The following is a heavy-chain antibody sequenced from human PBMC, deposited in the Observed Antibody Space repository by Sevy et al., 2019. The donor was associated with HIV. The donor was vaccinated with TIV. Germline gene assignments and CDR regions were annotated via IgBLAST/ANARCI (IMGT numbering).Heavy chain of an antibody. CDR2: ISPHNGDT. J-gene: IGHJ4*02. CDR1: GYTFTTYR. D-gene: IGHD2-15*01. V-gene: IGHV1-18*01. CDR3: ARAYCSGGRSYSLAY. Sequence: VSVNVSCKISGYTFTTYRITWVRQAPGQGLEWMGWISPHNGDTDYSQKLQDRITMITDTSTTTVYMELTSLRSDDTAVYYCARAYCSGGRSYSLAYWGQGTLVTVSS.